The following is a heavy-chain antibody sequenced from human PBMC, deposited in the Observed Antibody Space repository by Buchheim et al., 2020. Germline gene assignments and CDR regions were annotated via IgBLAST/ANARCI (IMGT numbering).Heavy chain of an antibody. Sequence: QVQLVESGGGVVQPGRSLRLSCAASGFTFSSYGMHWVRQAPGKGLEWVAVISYDGSNKYYADSVKGRFTISRDNSKNTLYLQMNSLRAEDTAVYYCAKASSGWYAEPDDYWGQGTL. D-gene: IGHD6-19*01. CDR2: ISYDGSNK. J-gene: IGHJ4*02. CDR1: GFTFSSYG. CDR3: AKASSGWYAEPDDY. V-gene: IGHV3-30*18.